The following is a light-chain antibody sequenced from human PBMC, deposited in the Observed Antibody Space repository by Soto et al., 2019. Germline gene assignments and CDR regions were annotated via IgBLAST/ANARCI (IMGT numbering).Light chain of an antibody. Sequence: EIVMTQSPATLSLSPGERATLSCRASQSVSSNYLSWYQQKPGQAPRLLIYGASTRATGIPARFSGSGSGTDFTLTISSLQPEDFAVYYCQQDYNLPQTFGQGTKVEIK. CDR1: QSVSSNY. V-gene: IGKV3D-7*01. CDR2: GAS. J-gene: IGKJ1*01. CDR3: QQDYNLPQT.